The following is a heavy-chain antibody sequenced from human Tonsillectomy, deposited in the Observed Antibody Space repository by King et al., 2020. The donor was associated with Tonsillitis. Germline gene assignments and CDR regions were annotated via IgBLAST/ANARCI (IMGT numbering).Heavy chain of an antibody. V-gene: IGHV3-49*03. CDR2: IRSKAYGGTT. D-gene: IGHD3-3*01. CDR3: TRVRPYYDFWSGPPLDY. CDR1: GFTFGDYP. J-gene: IGHJ4*02. Sequence: VQLVESGGGLEQPGRSLRLSCATSGFTFGDYPMSWIRQAPGKGLEWISFIRSKAYGGTTEYAASVKGRFTISRDDSNSIADLQMNSLITEDTGVYYCTRVRPYYDFWSGPPLDYWGQGTLVTVSS.